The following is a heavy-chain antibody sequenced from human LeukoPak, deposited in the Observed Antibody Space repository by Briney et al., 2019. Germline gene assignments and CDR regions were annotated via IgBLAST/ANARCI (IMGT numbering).Heavy chain of an antibody. J-gene: IGHJ4*02. D-gene: IGHD5-18*01. CDR2: ISSSSTYI. V-gene: IGHV3-21*01. CDR1: GLPFSSYS. CDR3: AREPTAMIL. Sequence: NSGGSLRFSCAASGLPFSSYSMNWVRQTPGKGLEWVSSISSSSTYIYYADSVKGRFTISRDNAKNSLYLQMNSLRAEDTAVYYCAREPTAMILWGQGTLVTVSS.